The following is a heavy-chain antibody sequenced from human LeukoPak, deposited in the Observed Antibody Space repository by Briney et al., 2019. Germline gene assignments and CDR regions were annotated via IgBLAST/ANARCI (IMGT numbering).Heavy chain of an antibody. CDR3: ARDVGYCSSTSCSGY. J-gene: IGHJ4*02. D-gene: IGHD2-2*01. V-gene: IGHV1-69*04. Sequence: SVKVSCKASGGTFSSYAISWVRQAPGQGLEWMGRIIPILGIANYAQKFQGRVTITADESTSTAYMELSSLRFEDTAVYYCARDVGYCSSTSCSGYWGQGTLVTVSS. CDR1: GGTFSSYA. CDR2: IIPILGIA.